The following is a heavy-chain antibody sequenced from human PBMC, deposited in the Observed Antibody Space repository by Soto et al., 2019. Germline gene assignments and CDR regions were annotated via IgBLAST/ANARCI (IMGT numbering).Heavy chain of an antibody. J-gene: IGHJ4*02. CDR2: IYYSGTT. D-gene: IGHD3-10*01. CDR3: ARGYYYGSGTIILDY. CDR1: GGSISSGGYY. Sequence: QVQLQESGPGLVKPSQTLSLTCTVSGGSISSGGYYWSWIRQHPGKGLEWIGYIYYSGTTFYNPSLKSRVTTSVDTSKNQFSLTLSSVTAADMAVYFCARGYYYGSGTIILDYWGQGTLVTVSS. V-gene: IGHV4-31*03.